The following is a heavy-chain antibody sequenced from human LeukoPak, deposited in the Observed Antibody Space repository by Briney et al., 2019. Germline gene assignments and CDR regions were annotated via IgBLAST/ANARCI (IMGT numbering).Heavy chain of an antibody. J-gene: IGHJ4*02. CDR3: ATVGRYSRGDY. CDR1: GFSFSSYG. CDR2: ISDDGSNK. V-gene: IGHV3-30*03. D-gene: IGHD5-18*01. Sequence: GRSLRLSCAASGFSFSSYGIHWVRQAPGKGLEWVAAISDDGSNKYYGDSVKGRFTISRDNSKNTLYLQMNSLRGEDTAVYYCATVGRYSRGDYWGQGTLVTVSS.